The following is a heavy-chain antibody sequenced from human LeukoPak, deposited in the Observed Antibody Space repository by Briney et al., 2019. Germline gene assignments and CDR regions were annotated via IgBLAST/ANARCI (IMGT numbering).Heavy chain of an antibody. CDR3: ARRKGTGYYYDSSGYWDY. CDR1: GGSFSGYY. V-gene: IGHV4-34*01. Sequence: SETLSLTCAVYGGSFSGYYWSWIRQPPGKGLEWIGEINHSGSTNYNPSLKSRVTIPVDTSKNQFSLKLSSVTAADTAVYYCARRKGTGYYYDSSGYWDYWGQGTLVTVSS. CDR2: INHSGST. J-gene: IGHJ4*02. D-gene: IGHD3-22*01.